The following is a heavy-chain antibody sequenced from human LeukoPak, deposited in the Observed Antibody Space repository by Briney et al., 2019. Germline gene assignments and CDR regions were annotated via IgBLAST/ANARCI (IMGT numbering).Heavy chain of an antibody. J-gene: IGHJ6*03. Sequence: SETLSLTCAVYGGSFSGYYWSWIRQSPEKGLEWIGEIDHSGDTNYNPSLQSRVTISVDTSKNQFSLKLSSVTAADTAVYYCARHPFSGWYYYYMDVWGKGTTVTVSS. CDR3: ARHPFSGWYYYYMDV. CDR2: IDHSGDT. CDR1: GGSFSGYY. D-gene: IGHD6-19*01. V-gene: IGHV4-34*01.